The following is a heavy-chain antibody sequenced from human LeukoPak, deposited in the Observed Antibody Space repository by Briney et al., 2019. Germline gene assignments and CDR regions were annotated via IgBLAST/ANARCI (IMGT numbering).Heavy chain of an antibody. Sequence: SGPALVKPTQTLTLTCTFSGFSPSTSGMRVTWIRQPPGKALEWLARIDWNDDKFYSTSLKTRLTISKDTSKSQVVLTMTNVDPVDTGTYYCARMGGNYQFDSWGQGTLVTVSS. V-gene: IGHV2-70*04. J-gene: IGHJ4*02. CDR2: IDWNDDK. CDR3: ARMGGNYQFDS. CDR1: GFSPSTSGMR. D-gene: IGHD1-26*01.